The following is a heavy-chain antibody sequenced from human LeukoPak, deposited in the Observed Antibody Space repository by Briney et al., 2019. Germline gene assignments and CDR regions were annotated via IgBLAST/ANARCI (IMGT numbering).Heavy chain of an antibody. V-gene: IGHV3-48*04. CDR2: ISVSSSTI. D-gene: IGHD3-3*01. CDR1: GFTFSTYS. CDR3: ARAITIFEGYYYYYMDV. Sequence: GGSLRLSCATSGFTFSTYSMNWVRQAPAKGLEWVSYISVSSSTIYYADSVKGRFTISRDDAKNSLYLQMNSLRAEDTAVYYCARAITIFEGYYYYYMDVWGKGTTVTVSS. J-gene: IGHJ6*03.